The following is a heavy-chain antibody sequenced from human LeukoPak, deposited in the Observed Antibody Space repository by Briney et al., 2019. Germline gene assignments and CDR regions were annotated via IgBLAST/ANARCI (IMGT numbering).Heavy chain of an antibody. D-gene: IGHD3-22*01. CDR2: IKSKTDGGTT. Sequence: PGGSLRLSCAASGFTFSNAWMSWVRQAPGKGLEWVGRIKSKTDGGTTDYAAPVKGRFTISRDDSKNTLYLQMNSLKTEDTAVYYCTIPPGYYDSSGYIDYWGQGTLVTVSS. CDR3: TIPPGYYDSSGYIDY. CDR1: GFTFSNAW. V-gene: IGHV3-15*01. J-gene: IGHJ4*02.